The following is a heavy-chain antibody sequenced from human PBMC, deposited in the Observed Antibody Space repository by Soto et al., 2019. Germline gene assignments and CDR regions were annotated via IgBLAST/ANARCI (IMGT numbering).Heavy chain of an antibody. D-gene: IGHD4-4*01. CDR2: INAGNGNT. CDR3: ASSYSNYALIDYYYYGMDV. J-gene: IGHJ6*02. CDR1: GYTFSSYA. V-gene: IGHV1-3*01. Sequence: VSVKLSCKASGYTFSSYAMHLVRQAPGQRLEWMGWINAGNGNTKYSQKFQGRVTITRDTSASTAYMELSSLRSEDTAVYYCASSYSNYALIDYYYYGMDVWGQGTTVTVSS.